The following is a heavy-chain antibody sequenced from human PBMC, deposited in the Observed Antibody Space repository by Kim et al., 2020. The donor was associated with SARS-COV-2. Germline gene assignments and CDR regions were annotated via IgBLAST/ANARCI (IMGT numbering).Heavy chain of an antibody. D-gene: IGHD6-13*01. CDR3: ARRGTSWYSQIDY. Sequence: YADSGKGRFTISRDNAGNSLYLQMNTLRAEDTAVYCCARRGTSWYSQIDYWGQGTLVTVSS. V-gene: IGHV3-11*03. J-gene: IGHJ4*02.